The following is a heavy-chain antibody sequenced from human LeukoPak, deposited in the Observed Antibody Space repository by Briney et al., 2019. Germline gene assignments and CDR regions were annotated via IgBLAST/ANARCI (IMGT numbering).Heavy chain of an antibody. V-gene: IGHV4-34*01. CDR1: GGSFSGYY. D-gene: IGHD6-13*01. CDR2: INHSGST. CDR3: ARGGSSSWYVRVFDI. J-gene: IGHJ3*02. Sequence: SETLSLTCAVYGGSFSGYYWSWIRQPPGKGLEWIGEINHSGSTNYNPSLKSRVTISVDTSKNQFSLKLSSVTAAATAVYYCARGGSSSWYVRVFDIWGKGKMVTVSS.